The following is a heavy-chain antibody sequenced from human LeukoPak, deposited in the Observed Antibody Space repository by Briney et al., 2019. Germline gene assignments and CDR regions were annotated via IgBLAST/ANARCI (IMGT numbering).Heavy chain of an antibody. Sequence: PGGSLRLSCAASGFTFRNYWMTWVRQAPGKGLEWVANIKEDGSDKYYVDSVKGRFTISRDNAKNSLYLQMNSLRDEDTAVYYCARVTKNWFDPWGQGTLVTVSS. CDR1: GFTFRNYW. V-gene: IGHV3-7*01. CDR3: ARVTKNWFDP. D-gene: IGHD2-8*01. J-gene: IGHJ5*02. CDR2: IKEDGSDK.